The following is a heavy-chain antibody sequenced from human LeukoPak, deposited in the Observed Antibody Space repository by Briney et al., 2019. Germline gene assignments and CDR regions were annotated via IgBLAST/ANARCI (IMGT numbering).Heavy chain of an antibody. V-gene: IGHV4-59*08. D-gene: IGHD5-24*01. CDR2: IYYSGST. CDR1: GGSISSYY. CDR3: ARHDGGYNVLGYYYYMDV. Sequence: SETLSLTCTVSGGSISSYYWSWIRQPPGKGLEWIGYIYYSGSTNYNPSLKSRVTISVDTSKNQFSLKLSSVTAADTAVYYCARHDGGYNVLGYYYYMDVWGKGTTVTISS. J-gene: IGHJ6*03.